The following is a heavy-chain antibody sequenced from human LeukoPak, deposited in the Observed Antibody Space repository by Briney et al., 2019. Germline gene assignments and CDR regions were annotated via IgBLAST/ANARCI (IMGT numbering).Heavy chain of an antibody. J-gene: IGHJ6*02. CDR2: IYYSGST. Sequence: SEALSLTCTVSGGSISSYYWSWIRQPPGKGLEWIGYIYYSGSTNYNPSLKSRVTISVDTSKNQFSLKLSSVTAADTAVYYCARSLLDGTDYGMDVWGQGTTVTVSS. V-gene: IGHV4-59*01. CDR3: ARSLLDGTDYGMDV. CDR1: GGSISSYY. D-gene: IGHD1-14*01.